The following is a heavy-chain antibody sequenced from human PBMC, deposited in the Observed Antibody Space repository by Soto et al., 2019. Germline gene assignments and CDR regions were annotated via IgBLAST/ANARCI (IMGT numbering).Heavy chain of an antibody. CDR3: ARMGDWNNWFDP. D-gene: IGHD3-16*01. CDR2: IIPIFGTA. V-gene: IGHV1-69*13. J-gene: IGHJ5*02. Sequence: SVKVSCKAPGGTFSSYAISWVRQAPGQGLEWMGGIIPIFGTANYAQKFQGRVTITADESTSTAYMELSSLRSEDTAVYYCARMGDWNNWFDPWGQGTLVTVS. CDR1: GGTFSSYA.